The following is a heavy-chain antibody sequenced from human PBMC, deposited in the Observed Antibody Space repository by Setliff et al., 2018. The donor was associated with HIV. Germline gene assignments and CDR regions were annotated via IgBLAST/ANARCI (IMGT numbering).Heavy chain of an antibody. CDR2: ISYSGST. V-gene: IGHV4-34*01. CDR3: ARLGAEDFSDYDWVDY. Sequence: SETLSLTCAVFGGSFSDFYWSWIRQPPGKGLEWIGEISYSGSTVYNPSLKSRVTISVDTSKNQFSLNLNSVTAADTAVYYCARLGAEDFSDYDWVDYWGQGTLVTVSS. J-gene: IGHJ4*02. CDR1: GGSFSDFY. D-gene: IGHD5-12*01.